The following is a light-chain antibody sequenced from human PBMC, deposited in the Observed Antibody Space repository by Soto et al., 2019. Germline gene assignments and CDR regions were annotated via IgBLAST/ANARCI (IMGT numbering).Light chain of an antibody. CDR2: DAS. V-gene: IGKV1-5*01. CDR1: QSISDS. Sequence: DIPMTQSPSTLSASVGDRVTITCRASQSISDSLAWYQQKPGKAPYLLISDASSLERGVPSRFSGSGSGTEFTLTISSMQPDDFATYYCQQYNRYSRTFGQGTKVEIK. CDR3: QQYNRYSRT. J-gene: IGKJ1*01.